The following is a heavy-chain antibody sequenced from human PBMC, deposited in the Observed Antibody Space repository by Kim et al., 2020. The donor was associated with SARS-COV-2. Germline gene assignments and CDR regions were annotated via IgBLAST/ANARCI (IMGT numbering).Heavy chain of an antibody. V-gene: IGHV4-59*08. D-gene: IGHD2-15*01. Sequence: SETLSLTCTVSGGSISSYYWSWIRQPPGKGLEWIGYIYYSGSTNCNPSLKSRVTISVDTSKNQFSLKLSSVTAADTAVYYCALYTRKYCSGGSCTAGFDYWGQGTLVTVSS. CDR3: ALYTRKYCSGGSCTAGFDY. J-gene: IGHJ4*02. CDR2: IYYSGST. CDR1: GGSISSYY.